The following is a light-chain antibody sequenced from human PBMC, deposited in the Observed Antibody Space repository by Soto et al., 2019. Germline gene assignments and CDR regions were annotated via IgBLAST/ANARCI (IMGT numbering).Light chain of an antibody. CDR3: SSYAGSNTPYV. V-gene: IGLV2-8*01. Sequence: QSALTQPPSASGSPGQAVTISCTGKSSDVGGYNYVSWYQHHPGNGPKLMIYEVNKRTSGVPDRFPRSKSGNTASLTVSGLQAEDEADYYCSSYAGSNTPYVFGTGTKGTVL. CDR1: SSDVGGYNY. CDR2: EVN. J-gene: IGLJ1*01.